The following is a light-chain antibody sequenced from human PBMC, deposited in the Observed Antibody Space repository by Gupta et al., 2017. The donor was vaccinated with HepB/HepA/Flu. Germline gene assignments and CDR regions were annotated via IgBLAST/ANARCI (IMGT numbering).Light chain of an antibody. CDR3: QQYGSSPQM. J-gene: IGKJ1*01. CDR2: DAS. V-gene: IGKV3-20*01. CDR1: QSVSSNF. Sequence: EIVLTQSPGTLSLSPGERATLSCRASQSVSSNFLAWYQQKPGQAPRLLIYDASSRATGIPYRFSGSGSGTDFTLTISRLESGDFAVYYCQQYGSSPQMFGQGTKVEIK.